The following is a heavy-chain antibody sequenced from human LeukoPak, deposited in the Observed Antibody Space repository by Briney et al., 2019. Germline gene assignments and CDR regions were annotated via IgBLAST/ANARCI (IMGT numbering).Heavy chain of an antibody. Sequence: SETLFLTCTVSGGSVSSGSYYWSWIRQAPGKGLEWIGYVYYSGSTNHNPSLKSRVTISVDTSKNQFSLKLSSVTAADTAVYYCARNSGGLVPRQYYFDYWGQGTLVTVSS. CDR1: GGSVSSGSYY. V-gene: IGHV4-61*01. CDR2: VYYSGST. CDR3: ARNSGGLVPRQYYFDY. J-gene: IGHJ4*02. D-gene: IGHD3-10*01.